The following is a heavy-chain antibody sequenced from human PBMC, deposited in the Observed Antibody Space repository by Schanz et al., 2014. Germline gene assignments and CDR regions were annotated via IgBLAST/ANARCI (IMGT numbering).Heavy chain of an antibody. CDR2: ILGLASTT. V-gene: IGHV3-23*04. Sequence: EVQLVESGGGLIQPGGSLRLSCASSGFSFTTYAMSWVRQVPGKGLEWVSAILGLASTTYYADSVKGRFTISRDNAKNSLYLEMNSLRAEDTALYYCARDRRNADLDYWGQGTLVTVSS. J-gene: IGHJ4*02. D-gene: IGHD1-1*01. CDR3: ARDRRNADLDY. CDR1: GFSFTTYA.